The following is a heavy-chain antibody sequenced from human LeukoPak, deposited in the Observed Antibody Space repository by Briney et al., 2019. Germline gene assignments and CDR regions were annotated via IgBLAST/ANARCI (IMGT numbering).Heavy chain of an antibody. CDR3: ARVRANLWFGDGYGMDV. CDR2: ISYDGSNK. CDR1: GFTFSSYA. D-gene: IGHD3-10*01. V-gene: IGHV3-30*04. Sequence: GGSLRLSCAASGFTFSSYAMHWVRQAPGKGLEWVAVISYDGSNKYYADSVKGRFTISRDNSKNTLYLQMNSLRAEDTAVYYCARVRANLWFGDGYGMDVWGQGTTVTVSS. J-gene: IGHJ6*02.